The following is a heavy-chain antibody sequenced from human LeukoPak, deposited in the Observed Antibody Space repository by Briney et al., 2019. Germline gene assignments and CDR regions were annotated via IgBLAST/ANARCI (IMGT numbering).Heavy chain of an antibody. CDR1: GFTVSDHH. J-gene: IGHJ4*02. V-gene: IGHV3-72*01. CDR3: ARSPLGIAPFDY. D-gene: IGHD7-27*01. CDR2: IRNKANRYTT. Sequence: GGSLRLSCAASGFTVSDHHMDWVRQAPGEGLEWVARIRNKANRYTTEYAASVKGRFTISRDDSENSLYLQMDSLKTEDTAVYYCARSPLGIAPFDYWGQGTLLTVSS.